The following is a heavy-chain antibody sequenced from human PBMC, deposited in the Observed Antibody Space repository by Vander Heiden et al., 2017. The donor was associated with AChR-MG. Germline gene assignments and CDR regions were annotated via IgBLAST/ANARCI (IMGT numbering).Heavy chain of an antibody. CDR2: ISDDGSSK. J-gene: IGHJ4*02. V-gene: IGHV3-30-3*01. Sequence: QVQLVASGGGVVQPGKSLRHSCITSGFAFCRFAVHWVRQAPGKGLEWVAVISDDGSSKSYADSVKGRCTISRDNSKKAVDLQMNSLRAEDSAVYYCARDRWTATTSFDYWGQGTLVTVSS. CDR3: ARDRWTATTSFDY. D-gene: IGHD4-17*01. CDR1: GFAFCRFA.